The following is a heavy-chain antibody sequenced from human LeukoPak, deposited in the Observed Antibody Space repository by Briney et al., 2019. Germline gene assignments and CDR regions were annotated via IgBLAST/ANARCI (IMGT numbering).Heavy chain of an antibody. CDR2: SYYSGST. CDR1: GGSISSGGYY. Sequence: SETLSLTCTVSGGSISSGGYYWSWIRQHPGRGLEWIVYSYYSGSTYDNPSRKSRVTKSVNTSNNQFSLKLSSVTAADTAVYYCARNNDYGDYGYFDLWGRGTLVTVSS. V-gene: IGHV4-31*03. CDR3: ARNNDYGDYGYFDL. J-gene: IGHJ2*01. D-gene: IGHD4-17*01.